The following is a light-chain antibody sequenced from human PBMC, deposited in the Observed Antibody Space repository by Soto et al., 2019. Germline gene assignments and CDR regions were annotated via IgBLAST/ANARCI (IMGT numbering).Light chain of an antibody. V-gene: IGKV3-20*01. J-gene: IGKJ1*01. CDR1: QSVDTTF. CDR3: QQYMSSVT. CDR2: GAS. Sequence: EIVLTQSPGSLSLSPGQRATLSCRASQSVDTTFFAWYQKKPGQAPRLLFYGASKRATGIPDRFSGSGSGTDFTFIISRLEPEEFAVYYCQQYMSSVTFGQGTKVEIK.